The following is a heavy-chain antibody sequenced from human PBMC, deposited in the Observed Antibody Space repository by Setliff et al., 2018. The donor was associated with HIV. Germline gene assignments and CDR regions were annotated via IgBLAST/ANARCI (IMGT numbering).Heavy chain of an antibody. CDR1: GGSISISV. CDR2: ILGTP. D-gene: IGHD6-13*01. V-gene: IGHV1-69*13. J-gene: IGHJ4*02. Sequence: SVKVSCKASGGSISISVISWVRQAPGQGLEWMGGILGTPKYAQKFQGRVAITADESTSTAYMELSNLRSEDTAVYYCAGHLKLAATGTFDYWGQGTLVTVSS. CDR3: AGHLKLAATGTFDY.